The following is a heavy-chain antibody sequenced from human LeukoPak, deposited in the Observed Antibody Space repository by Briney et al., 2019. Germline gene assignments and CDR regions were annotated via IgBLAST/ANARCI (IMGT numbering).Heavy chain of an antibody. Sequence: GGSLRLSCVASGYPFSSYSMNWIRQAPGKGLEWVSYISVSGGVRSYADSVKGRFTISRDNAKNSLYLQMNSLRVEDTAVYYCASSRDTYYDFWSGYTVWGQGTLVTVSS. V-gene: IGHV3-21*05. D-gene: IGHD3-3*01. CDR2: ISVSGGVR. CDR1: GYPFSSYS. CDR3: ASSRDTYYDFWSGYTV. J-gene: IGHJ4*02.